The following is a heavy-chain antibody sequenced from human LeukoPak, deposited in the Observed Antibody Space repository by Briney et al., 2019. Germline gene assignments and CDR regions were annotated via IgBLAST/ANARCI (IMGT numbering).Heavy chain of an antibody. D-gene: IGHD1-1*01. CDR3: ARVNINNWHSCDY. Sequence: PSETLSLTCAVSGGSISGNNWWGWVRQPPGKGLEWIGEIYHGGSPNYNPSLKSRVTISVDKSRNHFSLNLSSVTAADTAVYYCARVNINNWHSCDYWGQGTLVTVSS. J-gene: IGHJ4*02. CDR1: GGSISGNNW. CDR2: IYHGGSP. V-gene: IGHV4-4*02.